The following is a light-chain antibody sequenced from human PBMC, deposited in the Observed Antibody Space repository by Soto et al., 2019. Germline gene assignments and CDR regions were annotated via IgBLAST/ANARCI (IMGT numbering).Light chain of an antibody. CDR3: QQSFNTPVT. CDR1: QAIRND. Sequence: DIQMTQSPSSLSASVGDRVTITCRASQAIRNDVGWYQQKPGKDPKRLIYVASRLESGVPSRFSGSGFGTEFTLTINSLQPEDFATYYCQQSFNTPVTFGQGTRLEI. V-gene: IGKV1-39*01. CDR2: VAS. J-gene: IGKJ5*01.